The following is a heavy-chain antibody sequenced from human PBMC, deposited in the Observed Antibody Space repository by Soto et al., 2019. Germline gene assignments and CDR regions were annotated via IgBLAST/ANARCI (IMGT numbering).Heavy chain of an antibody. V-gene: IGHV1-46*01. CDR2: INPSGGST. CDR1: GYTFTSYY. CDR3: ARDPGTEDADNWFDP. Sequence: GASVKVSCKASGYTFTSYYMHWVRQAPGQGLEWMGIINPSGGSTSYAQKFQGRVTMTRDTSTSTVYMELSSLRSEDTAVYYCARDPGTEDADNWFDPWGQGTLVTVSS. D-gene: IGHD1-26*01. J-gene: IGHJ5*02.